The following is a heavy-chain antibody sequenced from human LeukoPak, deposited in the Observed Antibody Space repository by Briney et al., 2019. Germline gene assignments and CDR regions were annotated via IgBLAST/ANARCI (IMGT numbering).Heavy chain of an antibody. Sequence: ASVKVSCKASGGTFSSYAISWVRQAPGQGLEWMGGIIPIFGTANYAQKFQGRVTITADESTSTAYMELSSLRSEDTAVYYCAIQIHYGSGSYSLIWFDPWGQGTLVTVSS. CDR1: GGTFSSYA. V-gene: IGHV1-69*13. D-gene: IGHD3-10*01. CDR2: IIPIFGTA. CDR3: AIQIHYGSGSYSLIWFDP. J-gene: IGHJ5*02.